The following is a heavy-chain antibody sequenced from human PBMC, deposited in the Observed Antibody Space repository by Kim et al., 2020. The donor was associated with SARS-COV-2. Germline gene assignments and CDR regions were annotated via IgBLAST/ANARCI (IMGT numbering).Heavy chain of an antibody. CDR3: ARHPTLWFGELLQKLYYYYGMDV. Sequence: SETLSLTCTVSGGSISSSSYYWGWIRQPPGKGLEWIGSIYYSGSTYYNPSLKSRVTISVDTSKNQFSLKLSSVTAADTAVYYCARHPTLWFGELLQKLYYYYGMDVWGQGTTVTVSS. CDR1: GGSISSSSYY. J-gene: IGHJ6*02. D-gene: IGHD3-10*01. CDR2: IYYSGST. V-gene: IGHV4-39*01.